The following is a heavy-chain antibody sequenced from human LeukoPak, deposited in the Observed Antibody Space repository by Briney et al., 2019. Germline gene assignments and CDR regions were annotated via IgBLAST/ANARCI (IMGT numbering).Heavy chain of an antibody. CDR3: ARGGSRGAFDI. D-gene: IGHD3-10*01. V-gene: IGHV1-69*04. Sequence: SVKVSCKASGGTFSSYAISWVRQAPGQGLEWMGRIIPILGIANYAQKFQGRVTITADKSTSTAYMELSSLRSEDTAVYYCARGGSRGAFDIWGQGTVVTVSS. CDR1: GGTFSSYA. J-gene: IGHJ3*02. CDR2: IIPILGIA.